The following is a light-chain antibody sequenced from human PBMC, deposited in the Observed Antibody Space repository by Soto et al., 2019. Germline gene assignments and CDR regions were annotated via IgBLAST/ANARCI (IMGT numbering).Light chain of an antibody. V-gene: IGKV2-28*01. J-gene: IGKJ1*01. CDR1: QSLRHSDGYNY. CDR3: MQALQTPWT. CDR2: LGS. Sequence: EIAMTQSPLSLPVTPGEPASTSSRSRQSLRHSDGYNYLDWYLQKPGQSPQLLIYLGSNRASGVPDRFSGSVAGTDFTLKISRVEAEDVGVYYSMQALQTPWTFGQAPKVEIK.